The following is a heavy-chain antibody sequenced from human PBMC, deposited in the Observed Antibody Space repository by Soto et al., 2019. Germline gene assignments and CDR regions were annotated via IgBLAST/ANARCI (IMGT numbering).Heavy chain of an antibody. CDR2: TYYRSKWYN. V-gene: IGHV6-1*01. CDR1: GGSVSTNSAT. Sequence: SQTLSLTCAISGGSVSTNSATWDWIRQSPSRGLEWLGRTYYRSKWYNDYAVSVKSRITINPDTSRNQFSLQLNSVTPEDTAVYYCASEAAAGTHYYYYGMDVWGQGTTVTV. D-gene: IGHD6-13*01. J-gene: IGHJ6*02. CDR3: ASEAAAGTHYYYYGMDV.